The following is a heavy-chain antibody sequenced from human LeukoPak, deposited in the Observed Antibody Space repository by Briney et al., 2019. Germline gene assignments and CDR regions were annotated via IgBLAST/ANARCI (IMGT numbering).Heavy chain of an antibody. Sequence: GGSLRLSCVASGITFNSYSMSWVRQAPGKGLEWVAHISSGSVYLHYADSVKGRFTISRDNAKNSLYLQMNSLRAEDTAVYYCARDTDVGSAAADIDYWGQGTLVTVSS. V-gene: IGHV3-21*01. CDR3: ARDTDVGSAAADIDY. CDR2: ISSGSVYL. CDR1: GITFNSYS. D-gene: IGHD6-13*01. J-gene: IGHJ4*02.